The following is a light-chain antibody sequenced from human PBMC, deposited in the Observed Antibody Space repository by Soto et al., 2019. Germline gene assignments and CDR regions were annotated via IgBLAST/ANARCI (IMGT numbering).Light chain of an antibody. V-gene: IGKV1-5*03. CDR3: QHYNSYSEA. CDR2: KAS. J-gene: IGKJ1*01. Sequence: DIQMTQSPSTLSVSVGDIVTITCLASQTISSWLAWYQQKPGKATKLLIYKASTLKSGVPSRFSGSGSGTEFTLTISSLQPDDFATYYCQHYNSYSEAFGQGSKVDI. CDR1: QTISSW.